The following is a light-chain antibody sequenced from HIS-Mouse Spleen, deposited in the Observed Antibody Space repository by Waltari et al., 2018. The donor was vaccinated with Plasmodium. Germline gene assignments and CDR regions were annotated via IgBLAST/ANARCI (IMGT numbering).Light chain of an antibody. Sequence: EIVLTQSPGTLSLSPGERATLSCRASPSVSSSYFAWYQQKPGQAPRLPIYGASSRATGIPDRFSGSGSGTDFTLTISRLEPEDFAVYYCQQYGSSPYTFGQGTKLEIK. CDR1: PSVSSSY. V-gene: IGKV3-20*01. J-gene: IGKJ2*01. CDR3: QQYGSSPYT. CDR2: GAS.